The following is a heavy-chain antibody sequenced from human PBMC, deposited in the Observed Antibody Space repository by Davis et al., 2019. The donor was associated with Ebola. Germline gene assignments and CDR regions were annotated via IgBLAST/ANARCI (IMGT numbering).Heavy chain of an antibody. CDR3: ARLRITMIVVVTDPYFDY. Sequence: SHTLSLTCTVSGGSISSGGYYWSWIRQHPGKGLEWIGYIYYSGSTYYNPSLNSRVTISVDTSKNQFSVKLSSVTAADTAVYYCARLRITMIVVVTDPYFDYWGQGTLVTVSS. V-gene: IGHV4-31*03. D-gene: IGHD3-22*01. CDR1: GGSISSGGYY. J-gene: IGHJ4*02. CDR2: IYYSGST.